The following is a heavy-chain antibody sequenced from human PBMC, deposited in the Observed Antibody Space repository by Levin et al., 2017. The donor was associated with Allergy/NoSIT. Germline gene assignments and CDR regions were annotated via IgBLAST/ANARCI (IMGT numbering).Heavy chain of an antibody. J-gene: IGHJ2*01. V-gene: IGHV2-5*02. Sequence: SGPTLVKPTQTLTLTCTFSGFSLSTSGVGVGWIRQPPGKALEWLALIYWDDDKRYSPSVKSRLTITKDTSKNQVVLTMTNMDPVDTATYYCAHRPKYSSSAGWYFDGWGRGTLVTVSS. CDR1: GFSLSTSGVG. CDR3: AHRPKYSSSAGWYFDG. CDR2: IYWDDDK. D-gene: IGHD6-6*01.